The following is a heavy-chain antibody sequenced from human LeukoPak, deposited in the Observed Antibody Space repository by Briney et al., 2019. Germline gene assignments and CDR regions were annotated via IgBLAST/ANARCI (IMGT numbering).Heavy chain of an antibody. CDR2: VNGGGTPI. D-gene: IGHD3-3*01. CDR3: AGEDFPYYFEY. J-gene: IGHJ4*02. Sequence: GGSLRLSCAASGFPFNDYYMSWIRQAPGKGLEWVSLVNGGGTPIYYADSVKGRFTVSRDNAKNSLYLQMNSLRAEDTAVYYCAGEDFPYYFEYWGQGAPVNVSS. CDR1: GFPFNDYY. V-gene: IGHV3-11*04.